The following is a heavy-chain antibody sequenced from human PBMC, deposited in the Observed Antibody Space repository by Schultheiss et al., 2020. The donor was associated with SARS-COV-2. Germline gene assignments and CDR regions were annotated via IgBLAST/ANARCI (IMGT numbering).Heavy chain of an antibody. D-gene: IGHD2-2*01. CDR1: GGSISSGSYY. V-gene: IGHV4-39*07. CDR2: IYHSGTT. J-gene: IGHJ4*02. CDR3: ARDSRRFFDY. Sequence: SETLSLTCTVSGGSISSGSYYWSWIRQPAGKGLEWIGRIYHSGTTYYNPSLKSRVTISVDTSRNQFSLKLSSVTAADTAVYYCARDSRRFFDYWGQGTLVTVSS.